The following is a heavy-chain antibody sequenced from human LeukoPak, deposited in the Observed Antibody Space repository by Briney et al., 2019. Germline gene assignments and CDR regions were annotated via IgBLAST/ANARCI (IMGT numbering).Heavy chain of an antibody. J-gene: IGHJ4*02. D-gene: IGHD3-10*01. CDR1: GFTFSSSA. CDR2: VSGSGTST. Sequence: PGGSLRLSCAASGFTFSSSAMSWVRQAPGKGLEWVSTVSGSGTSTYYADSVKGRFTISRDNSKNTVYLQMNSLRAEDTAVYYCAKSQIPSSAINYYFDYWGQGTLVTVSS. V-gene: IGHV3-23*01. CDR3: AKSQIPSSAINYYFDY.